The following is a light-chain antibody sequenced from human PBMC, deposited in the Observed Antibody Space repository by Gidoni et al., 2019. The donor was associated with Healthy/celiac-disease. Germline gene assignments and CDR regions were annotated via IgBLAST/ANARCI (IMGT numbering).Light chain of an antibody. V-gene: IGKV3-15*01. CDR2: GAS. J-gene: IGKJ1*01. Sequence: ELVLTQSRATLSVSPGERATLSCRASQSVSSNLAWYQQKPGQAPRLLIYGASTRATGIPARFSGSWFGTEFTFTISSLQSEDFAVYYCQQYNNWRTFGQGTKVEIK. CDR1: QSVSSN. CDR3: QQYNNWRT.